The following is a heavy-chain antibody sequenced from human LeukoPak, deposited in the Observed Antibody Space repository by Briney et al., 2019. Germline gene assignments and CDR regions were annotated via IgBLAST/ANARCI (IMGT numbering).Heavy chain of an antibody. J-gene: IGHJ4*02. CDR2: ISFEVSNK. CDR1: GFTLSTYG. V-gene: IGHV3-30*18. Sequence: GGCLRLSCAASGFTLSTYGMHWVRQAPGKGLEWVAVISFEVSNKFYADSVKGRFTISRDRSKNTLYLQMNSLRPDDTAVYFCAKPQVTANWYYFHYWGQGTLVTVSS. D-gene: IGHD2-21*02. CDR3: AKPQVTANWYYFHY.